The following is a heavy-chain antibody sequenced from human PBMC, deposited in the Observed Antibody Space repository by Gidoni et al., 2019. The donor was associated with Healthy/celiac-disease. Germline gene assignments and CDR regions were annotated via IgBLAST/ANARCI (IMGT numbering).Heavy chain of an antibody. CDR1: GFTFSSYG. J-gene: IGHJ6*02. CDR3: AKDREGIQLWLPRYYYYYYGMDV. CDR2: ISYDGSNK. V-gene: IGHV3-30*18. D-gene: IGHD5-18*01. Sequence: QVQLVESGGGVVQPGRSLRLSCAASGFTFSSYGMHWVRQAPGKGLEWVAVISYDGSNKYYADSVKGRFTISRDNSKNTLYLQMNSLRAEDTAVYYCAKDREGIQLWLPRYYYYYYGMDVWGQGTTVTVSS.